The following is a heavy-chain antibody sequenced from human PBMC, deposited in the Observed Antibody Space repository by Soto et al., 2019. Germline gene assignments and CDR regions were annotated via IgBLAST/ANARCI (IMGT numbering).Heavy chain of an antibody. Sequence: HPGGSLRLSCAASGFTFSPYSMNWVRQAQGKGLEWVSYISSSSSTIYYADSVKGRFTISRDNAKNSLYLQMNSLRAEDTAVYYCAREGVVVVAATRDYYYGMDVWGQGTTVTVSS. CDR1: GFTFSPYS. D-gene: IGHD2-15*01. CDR2: ISSSSSTI. CDR3: AREGVVVVAATRDYYYGMDV. J-gene: IGHJ6*02. V-gene: IGHV3-48*01.